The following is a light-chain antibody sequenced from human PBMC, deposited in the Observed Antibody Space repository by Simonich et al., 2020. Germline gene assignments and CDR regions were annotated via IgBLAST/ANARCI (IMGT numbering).Light chain of an antibody. CDR1: SSDVGGFNY. CDR2: DVR. V-gene: IGLV2-14*01. J-gene: IGLJ2*01. CDR3: SSYTSSRV. Sequence: QSALTQPASVSGSPGQSITISCTVTSSDVGGFNYVSWYQQHPGKAPKLLIYDVRKRPSVVSNRFSGSKSGNTASLTISGLQAEDEADYYCSSYTSSRVFGGGTKLTVL.